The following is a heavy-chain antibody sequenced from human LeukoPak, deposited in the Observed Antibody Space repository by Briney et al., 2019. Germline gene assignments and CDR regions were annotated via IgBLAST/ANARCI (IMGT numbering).Heavy chain of an antibody. CDR3: ARDKYYYGSGTFYSSAVFDN. CDR1: GYTFTAYY. V-gene: IGHV1-2*06. Sequence: ASVKVSCKASGYTFTAYYLHWVRQAPGQGLEWMGRINPNSGDTEYTQKFQDGVTMTRDTSTSTAYMELSGLRSGDTAVYYCARDKYYYGSGTFYSSAVFDNWSQGTLVAVSS. J-gene: IGHJ4*02. D-gene: IGHD3-10*01. CDR2: INPNSGDT.